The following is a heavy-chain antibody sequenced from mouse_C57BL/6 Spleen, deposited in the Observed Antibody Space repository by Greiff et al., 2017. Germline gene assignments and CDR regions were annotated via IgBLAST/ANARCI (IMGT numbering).Heavy chain of an antibody. V-gene: IGHV1-64*01. D-gene: IGHD1-1*01. Sequence: VQLQQPGAELVKPGASVKLSCKASGYTFTSYWMHWVKQRPGQGLEWIGMIHPNSGSTNYNEKFKSKATLTVDKSSSTAYMQLSSLTSEDSAGYDCARPLYYYGSNWYFDVWGTGTTVTVSS. J-gene: IGHJ1*03. CDR2: IHPNSGST. CDR3: ARPLYYYGSNWYFDV. CDR1: GYTFTSYW.